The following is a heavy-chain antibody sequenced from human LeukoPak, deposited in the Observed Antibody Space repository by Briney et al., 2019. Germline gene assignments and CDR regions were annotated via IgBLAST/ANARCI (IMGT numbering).Heavy chain of an antibody. CDR1: GFTFSDYG. D-gene: IGHD6-19*01. CDR2: IRYDGSSK. V-gene: IGHV3-30*02. CDR3: AKQLYTSEFHVFDS. J-gene: IGHJ4*02. Sequence: GGSLRLSCAASGFTFSDYGMRWVRQAPGKGPEWVAFIRYDGSSKFYTDSVKGRFTISRDNFKSTLFLQMNSLRAEDTTMYYCAKQLYTSEFHVFDSWGQGNLVTVSS.